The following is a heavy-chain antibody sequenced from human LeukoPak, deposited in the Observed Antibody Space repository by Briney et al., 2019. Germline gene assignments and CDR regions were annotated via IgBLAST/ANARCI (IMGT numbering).Heavy chain of an antibody. V-gene: IGHV3-64D*06. Sequence: GGSLRLSCLTSGFTLSTNAMSWVRQAPGKGLEYASAISSNGGSTYHADSVKGRFSISRDNSKNTLYLQMSSLRAEDTAVYYCVKAPAGSLYYYNGMDVWGQGTTVTVSS. CDR1: GFTLSTNA. CDR3: VKAPAGSLYYYNGMDV. CDR2: ISSNGGST. J-gene: IGHJ6*02. D-gene: IGHD6-13*01.